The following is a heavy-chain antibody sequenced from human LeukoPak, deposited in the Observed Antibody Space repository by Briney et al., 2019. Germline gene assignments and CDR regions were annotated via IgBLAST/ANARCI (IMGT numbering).Heavy chain of an antibody. Sequence: GGSLRLSCAASGFTFSSYGTHWVRQAPGKGLEWVAFIRYDGSNKYYADSVKGRFTISRDNAKNSLYLQMNSLRAEDTAVYYCARDPPTLYWGQGTLVTVSS. J-gene: IGHJ4*02. V-gene: IGHV3-30*02. CDR2: IRYDGSNK. CDR3: ARDPPTLY. CDR1: GFTFSSYG.